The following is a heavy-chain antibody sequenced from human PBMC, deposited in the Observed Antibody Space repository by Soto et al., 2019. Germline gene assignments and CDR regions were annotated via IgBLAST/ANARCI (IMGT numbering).Heavy chain of an antibody. CDR3: ARQPLFYGDSENDY. J-gene: IGHJ4*02. CDR1: GGSISSSSYY. CDR2: IYYSGST. D-gene: IGHD4-17*01. Sequence: SETLSLTCTVSGGSISSSSYYWGWIRQPPGKGLEWIGSIYYSGSTYYNPSLKSRVTISVDTSKNQFSLKLSSVTAADTAVYYCARQPLFYGDSENDYWGQGTLVTVSS. V-gene: IGHV4-39*01.